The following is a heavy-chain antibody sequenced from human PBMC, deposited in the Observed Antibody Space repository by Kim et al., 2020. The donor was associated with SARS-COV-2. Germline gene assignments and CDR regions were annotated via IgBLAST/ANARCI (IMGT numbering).Heavy chain of an antibody. CDR3: ARATTSDAIDN. D-gene: IGHD4-17*01. V-gene: IGHV4-34*01. Sequence: SETLSLTCAVYGGSFSGYYWSWIRQPPGKGLEWIGEINHSGSTNYNPSLKSRVTISVDTSKNQFSLKLSFVTATDTAVYYCARATTSDAIDNWGQGTMVTVAS. CDR2: INHSGST. CDR1: GGSFSGYY. J-gene: IGHJ3*02.